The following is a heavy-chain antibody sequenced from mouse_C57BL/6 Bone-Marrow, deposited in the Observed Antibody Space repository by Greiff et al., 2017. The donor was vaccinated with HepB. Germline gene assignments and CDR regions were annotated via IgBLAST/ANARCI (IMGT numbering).Heavy chain of an antibody. V-gene: IGHV3-6*01. CDR1: GYSITSGYY. CDR2: ISYDGSN. J-gene: IGHJ3*01. CDR3: ARLFPWFAY. Sequence: EVQLQQSGPGLVKPSQSLSLTCSVPGYSITSGYYWNWIRQLPGNKLEWMGYISYDGSNNYNPSLKNRISITRDTSKNQCFLKLNSVTTEDTATYYCARLFPWFAYWGQGTLVTVSA.